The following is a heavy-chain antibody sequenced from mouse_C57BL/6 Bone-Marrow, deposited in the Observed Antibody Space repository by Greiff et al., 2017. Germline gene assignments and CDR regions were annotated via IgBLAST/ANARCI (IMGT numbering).Heavy chain of an antibody. Sequence: EVQLVESGPGLVKPSQSLPLTCSVTGYSITSGYYWNWIRQFPGNKLEWMGYISYDGSNNYNPSLKNRMSTTRDTSKNQFFLELNSVTTEDTATYYYARAGGNTSFAYWGQGTLVTVSA. CDR2: ISYDGSN. V-gene: IGHV3-6*01. CDR3: ARAGGNTSFAY. CDR1: GYSITSGYY. D-gene: IGHD2-1*01. J-gene: IGHJ3*01.